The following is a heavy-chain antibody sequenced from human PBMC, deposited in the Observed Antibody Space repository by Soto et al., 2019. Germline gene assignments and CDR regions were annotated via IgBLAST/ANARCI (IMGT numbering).Heavy chain of an antibody. J-gene: IGHJ5*02. CDR2: ISYDGNDK. D-gene: IGHD1-26*01. CDR1: GFIFSNYS. V-gene: IGHV3-30-3*01. CDR3: ARATNRLGGFWFDP. Sequence: GGSLRLSGAASGFIFSNYSIHWVRQAPCKGLDWVALISYDGNDKYYADSVKGRFTISRDHSMNTLYLQMNSLRVDDTAMYYCARATNRLGGFWFDPWGQGTLVAVCS.